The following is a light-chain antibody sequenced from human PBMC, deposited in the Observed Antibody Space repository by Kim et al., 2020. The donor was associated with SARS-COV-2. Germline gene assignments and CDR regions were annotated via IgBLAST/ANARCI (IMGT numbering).Light chain of an antibody. J-gene: IGKJ1*01. Sequence: AYEGDRVTITCRASQGINNDLAWYQQKPGEVPNLLIYGPSALQSGVPSRFSGRGSGTDFTLTISSLQPEDVAIYYCQKYNGAPWTFGQGTKVDIK. CDR3: QKYNGAPWT. CDR1: QGINND. CDR2: GPS. V-gene: IGKV1-27*01.